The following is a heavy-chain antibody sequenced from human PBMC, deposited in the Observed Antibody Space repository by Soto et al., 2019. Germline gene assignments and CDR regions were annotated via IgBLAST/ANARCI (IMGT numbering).Heavy chain of an antibody. CDR1: GFSFSSFA. CDR2: ISGGGGST. D-gene: IGHD2-15*01. CDR3: AKDSSYIVVTLAA. Sequence: HPGGSLRLSCAASGFSFSSFAMNWVRQAPGKGLEWVSAISGGGGSTFYADSVKGRITISRDNSKNTLYLQMSSLRAEDTAVYYCAKDSSYIVVTLAAWGQGTMVTVSS. J-gene: IGHJ3*01. V-gene: IGHV3-23*01.